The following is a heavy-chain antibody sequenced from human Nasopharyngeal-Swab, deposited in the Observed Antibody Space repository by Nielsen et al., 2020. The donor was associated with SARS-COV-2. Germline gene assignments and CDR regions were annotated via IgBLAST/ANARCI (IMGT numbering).Heavy chain of an antibody. D-gene: IGHD1-26*01. CDR1: GSTFSSYG. Sequence: GGSLRLSCAASGSTFSSYGMHWVRQAPGKGLEWVAVIWYDGSNKYYADSVKGRFTISRDNSKNTLYLQMNSLRAEDTAVYYCARDGIVGATTGLDYWGQGTLVTVSS. V-gene: IGHV3-33*01. CDR2: IWYDGSNK. J-gene: IGHJ4*02. CDR3: ARDGIVGATTGLDY.